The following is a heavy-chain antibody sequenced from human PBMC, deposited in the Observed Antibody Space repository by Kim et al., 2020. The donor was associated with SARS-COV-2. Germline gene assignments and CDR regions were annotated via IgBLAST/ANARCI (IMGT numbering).Heavy chain of an antibody. CDR2: IKSKTDGGTT. CDR1: GFTFSNAW. D-gene: IGHD2-15*01. J-gene: IGHJ6*02. V-gene: IGHV3-15*01. Sequence: AGSLRLSCAASGFTFSNAWMSWVRQAPGKGLEWVGRIKSKTDGGTTDYAAPVKGRFTISRDDSKNTLYLQMNSLKTEDTAVYYCTTEYCSGGSCYAPLYYYGMDVWGQGTTVTGSS. CDR3: TTEYCSGGSCYAPLYYYGMDV.